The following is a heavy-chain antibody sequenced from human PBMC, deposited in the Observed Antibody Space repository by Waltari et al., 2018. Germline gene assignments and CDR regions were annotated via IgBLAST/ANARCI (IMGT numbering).Heavy chain of an antibody. CDR2: ITREGYGATT. Sequence: EVQLVESGGDLVEPGRSLRLSCTGSGFNFGDYAFAWFRRGPGGGVGWVGLITREGYGATTKNAASVKYRFTISRDDSKSIAYLQMRSLKTEDTAVYYCSRSRGDIWTGLHDRFDSWGQGTLVAVSS. CDR1: GFNFGDYA. CDR3: SRSRGDIWTGLHDRFDS. J-gene: IGHJ5*01. V-gene: IGHV3-49*03. D-gene: IGHD3-9*01.